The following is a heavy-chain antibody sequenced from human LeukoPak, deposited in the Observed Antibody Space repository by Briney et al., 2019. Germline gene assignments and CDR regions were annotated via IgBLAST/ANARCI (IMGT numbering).Heavy chain of an antibody. CDR1: GFTFSSYG. J-gene: IGHJ4*02. V-gene: IGHV3-30*02. CDR3: AGDIVVVPAPLDY. D-gene: IGHD2-2*01. CDR2: IRYDGSNK. Sequence: GGSLRLSCAASGFTFSSYGMHWVRQAPGKGLEWVAFIRYDGSNKYYADSVKGRFTISRDNSKNTLYLQMNSLRAEDTAVYYCAGDIVVVPAPLDYWGQGTLVTVSS.